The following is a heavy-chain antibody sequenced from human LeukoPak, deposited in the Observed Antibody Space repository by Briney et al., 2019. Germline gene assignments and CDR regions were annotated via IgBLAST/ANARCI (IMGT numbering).Heavy chain of an antibody. V-gene: IGHV4-61*02. CDR3: ARAPKYGDYVY. CDR1: CGSISSGSYY. Sequence: PSQTLSLTCTVSCGSISSGSYYWSWIRQPAGKGLEWIGRIYTSGSTNYNPSLKSRVTISVDTSKNQFSLKLSSVTAADTAVYYCARAPKYGDYVYWGQGTLVTVSS. J-gene: IGHJ4*02. D-gene: IGHD4-17*01. CDR2: IYTSGST.